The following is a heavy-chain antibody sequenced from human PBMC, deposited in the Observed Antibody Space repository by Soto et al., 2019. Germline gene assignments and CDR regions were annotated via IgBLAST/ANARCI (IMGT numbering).Heavy chain of an antibody. CDR3: ARGTRLTYYYDSSGYYRHHDAFDI. J-gene: IGHJ3*02. CDR2: IIPIFGTA. V-gene: IGHV1-69*13. CDR1: GGTFSSYA. D-gene: IGHD3-22*01. Sequence: SVKVSCKASGGTFSSYAISWVRQAPGQGLEWMGGIIPIFGTANYAQKFQGRVTITADESTSTAYMELSSLRSEDTAVYYCARGTRLTYYYDSSGYYRHHDAFDIWGQGTMVTVSS.